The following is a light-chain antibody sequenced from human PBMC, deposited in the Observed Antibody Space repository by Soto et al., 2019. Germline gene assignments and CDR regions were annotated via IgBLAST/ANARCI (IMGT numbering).Light chain of an antibody. J-gene: IGKJ5*01. Sequence: DIQMTQSPSSLSASVGDRVTITCRASRSVSNYLSWYQQKPGKAPKALIYDASTLRSGVPSRFSGGGSGTEFTLTISSLQPDDFATYYCQQYNTYSTFGQGTRLEIK. CDR3: QQYNTYST. CDR1: RSVSNY. V-gene: IGKV1-5*01. CDR2: DAS.